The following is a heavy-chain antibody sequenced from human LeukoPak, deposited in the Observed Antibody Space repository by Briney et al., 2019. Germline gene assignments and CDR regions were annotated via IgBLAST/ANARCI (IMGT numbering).Heavy chain of an antibody. D-gene: IGHD3-22*01. CDR1: GFTFSSYW. CDR3: ARDYYDSSYYFDY. V-gene: IGHV3-7*01. J-gene: IGHJ4*02. CDR2: IKQDGSEK. Sequence: PGGSLRLSCAASGFTFSSYWMSWVRQAPGKGLEWVANIKQDGSEKYYVDSVKGRFTISRDNAKNSLYLQMNSLRAEDTAVYYCARDYYDSSYYFDYWGQGTLVTVSS.